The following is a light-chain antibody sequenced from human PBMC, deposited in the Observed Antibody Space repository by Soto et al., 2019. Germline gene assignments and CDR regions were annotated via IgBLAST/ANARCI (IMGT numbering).Light chain of an antibody. J-gene: IGLJ3*02. CDR2: EVS. CDR1: SSDVGGYND. CDR3: SSDTSSSSRV. Sequence: QSALTQPASVSGSPGQSITISCTGTSSDVGGYNDVSWYQQHPGKAPKLMIYEVSNRPSGVSNRFSGSKSGNAASLTISGHQAEDEDDYYYSSDTSSSSRVFGGGTKLTVL. V-gene: IGLV2-14*01.